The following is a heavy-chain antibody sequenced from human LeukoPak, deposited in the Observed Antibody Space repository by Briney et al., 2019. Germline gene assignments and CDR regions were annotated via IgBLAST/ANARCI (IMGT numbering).Heavy chain of an antibody. D-gene: IGHD6-13*01. CDR1: GYTFTSYG. Sequence: GASVKVSCKASGYTFTSYGISWVRQAPGQGLEWMGWISAYNGNTNYAQKLQGRVTMTTDTSTSTAYMELRSLRSDDTAVYYCARSSVGTTYRGSSWYSLQDYYYYMDVWGKGTTVTISS. CDR2: ISAYNGNT. CDR3: ARSSVGTTYRGSSWYSLQDYYYYMDV. V-gene: IGHV1-18*01. J-gene: IGHJ6*03.